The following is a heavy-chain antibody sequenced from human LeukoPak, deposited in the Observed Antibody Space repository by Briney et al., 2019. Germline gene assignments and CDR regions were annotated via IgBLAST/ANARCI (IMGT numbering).Heavy chain of an antibody. Sequence: ASVKVSCKASGYTFTGYYMHWVRQAPGQGLEWMGWINPNSGGTNYAQTFQGRVTVTRDTSITTAYMEMSGLTSDDTAVYYCARTAFQFGEYFYYMDVWGKGTTVTVPS. CDR2: INPNSGGT. D-gene: IGHD3-10*01. CDR3: ARTAFQFGEYFYYMDV. V-gene: IGHV1-2*02. CDR1: GYTFTGYY. J-gene: IGHJ6*03.